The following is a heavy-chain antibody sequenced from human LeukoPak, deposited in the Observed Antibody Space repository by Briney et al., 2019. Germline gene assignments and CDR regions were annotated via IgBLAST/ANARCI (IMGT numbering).Heavy chain of an antibody. CDR2: IIPIFGTA. V-gene: IGHV1-69*01. J-gene: IGHJ6*03. CDR1: GGTFSSYA. D-gene: IGHD3-9*01. Sequence: SVKVSCKASGGTFSSYAISWVRQAPEQGLEWMGGIIPIFGTANYAQKFQGRVTITADESTSTAYMELSSLRSEDTAVYYCARDRRGLRYFDWLHYMDVWGKGTTVTVSS. CDR3: ARDRRGLRYFDWLHYMDV.